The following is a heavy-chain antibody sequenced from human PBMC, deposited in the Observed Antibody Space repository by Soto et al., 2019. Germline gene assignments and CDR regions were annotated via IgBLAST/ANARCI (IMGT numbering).Heavy chain of an antibody. Sequence: GESLKISCKGSGYSFTSYWISWVRQMPGKGLEWMGRIDPSDSYTNYSPSFQGHVTISADKSISTAYLQWSSLKASDTAMYYCARDSVTNPTYYYYGMDVWGQGTTVTVS. CDR1: GYSFTSYW. D-gene: IGHD2-8*01. J-gene: IGHJ6*02. CDR2: IDPSDSYT. CDR3: ARDSVTNPTYYYYGMDV. V-gene: IGHV5-10-1*01.